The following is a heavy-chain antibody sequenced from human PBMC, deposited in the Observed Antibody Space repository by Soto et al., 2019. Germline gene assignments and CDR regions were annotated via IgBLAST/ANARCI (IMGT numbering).Heavy chain of an antibody. D-gene: IGHD3-22*01. CDR2: INPSGGST. J-gene: IGHJ4*02. CDR1: GYTFTSYY. Sequence: ASVKVSCKASGYTFTSYYMHWVRQAPGQGLEWMGIINPSGGSTSYAQKFQGRVTMTRDTSTSTVYMELSSLRSEDTAVYYCARDYYYDSSGYTLAHDYWGQGTLVTVSS. CDR3: ARDYYYDSSGYTLAHDY. V-gene: IGHV1-46*01.